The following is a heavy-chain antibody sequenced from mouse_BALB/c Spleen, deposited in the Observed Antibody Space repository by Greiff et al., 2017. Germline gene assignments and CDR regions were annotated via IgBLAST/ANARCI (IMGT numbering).Heavy chain of an antibody. V-gene: IGHV1-80*01. D-gene: IGHD2-4*01. CDR3: AREIYYDYAAWFAY. CDR1: GYAFSSYW. CDR2: IYPGDGDT. J-gene: IGHJ3*01. Sequence: QVQLQQSGAELVRPGSSVKISCKASGYAFSSYWMNWVKQRPGQGLEWIGQIYPGDGDTNYNGKFKGKATLTADKSSSTAYMQLSSLTSEDSAVYFCAREIYYDYAAWFAYWGQGTLVTVSA.